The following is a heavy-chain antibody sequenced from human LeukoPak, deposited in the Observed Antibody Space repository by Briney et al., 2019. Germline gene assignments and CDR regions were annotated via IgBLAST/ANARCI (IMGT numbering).Heavy chain of an antibody. Sequence: SETLSLTCTVSGGSISSSSYYWGWIRQPPGKGLEWIGSIYYSGSTYYNPSLKSRATISVDTSKNQFSLKLSSVTAADTAVYYCARDSPSRNTGFDYWGQGTLVTVSS. D-gene: IGHD1-14*01. CDR1: GGSISSSSYY. CDR2: IYYSGST. CDR3: ARDSPSRNTGFDY. J-gene: IGHJ4*02. V-gene: IGHV4-39*07.